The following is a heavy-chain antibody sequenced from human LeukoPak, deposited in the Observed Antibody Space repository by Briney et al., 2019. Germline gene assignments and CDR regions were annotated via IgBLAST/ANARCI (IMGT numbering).Heavy chain of an antibody. J-gene: IGHJ4*02. D-gene: IGHD3-3*01. Sequence: PSETLSLTCAVYGGSFSGYYWSWIRQPPGKGLEWIGEINHSGSTNYNPSLKSRVTISVDTSKNQFSLKLRSVTAADSAMYYCAGGPDSAKAGYWGQGTLVAVSS. CDR1: GGSFSGYY. CDR2: INHSGST. CDR3: AGGPDSAKAGY. V-gene: IGHV4-34*01.